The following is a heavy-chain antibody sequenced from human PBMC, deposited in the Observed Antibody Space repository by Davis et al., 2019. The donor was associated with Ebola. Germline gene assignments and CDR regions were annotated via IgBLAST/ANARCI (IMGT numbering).Heavy chain of an antibody. D-gene: IGHD2-15*01. CDR1: GFTFSSYA. V-gene: IGHV3-66*01. J-gene: IGHJ4*02. Sequence: PGGSLRLSCAASGFTFSSYAMSWVRQAPGKGLEWASVIYSGDNTDYADSVKGRFTISRDNSKNTLYLQMNSLRAEDTAVYYCAAVVAAATHWGQGTLVTVSS. CDR2: IYSGDNT. CDR3: AAVVAAATH.